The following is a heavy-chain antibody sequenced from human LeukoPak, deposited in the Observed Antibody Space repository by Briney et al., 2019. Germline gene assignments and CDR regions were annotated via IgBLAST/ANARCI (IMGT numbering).Heavy chain of an antibody. CDR1: GYTFTSYD. CDR2: MNPNSGNT. V-gene: IGHV1-8*01. D-gene: IGHD2-2*01. CDR3: ARTPTKLLGYCTITSCRNWFDP. J-gene: IGHJ5*02. Sequence: ASVKVSYKASGYTFTSYDINWVRQATGQGFEWMGWMNPNSGNTGYAQKFQGRVTMTRNTSISTAYMELSSLRSEDTAVYYCARTPTKLLGYCTITSCRNWFDPWGQGTLVTVSS.